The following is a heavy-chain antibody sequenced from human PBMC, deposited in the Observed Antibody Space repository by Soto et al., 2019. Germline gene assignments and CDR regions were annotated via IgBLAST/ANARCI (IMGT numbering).Heavy chain of an antibody. V-gene: IGHV2-5*02. D-gene: IGHD3-9*01. CDR2: IYWDDDK. CDR3: AHFPQVVLRYCDWFPWFDP. CDR1: GFSLSTSGVG. Sequence: QITLKESGPTLVKPSQTLTLTCTFSGFSLSTSGVGVGWIRQPPGKALEWLALIYWDDDKRYSPSLKSRLTTTKDTSKNQVVLTMTNMDPVDTATYYCAHFPQVVLRYCDWFPWFDPWGQGTLVTVSS. J-gene: IGHJ5*02.